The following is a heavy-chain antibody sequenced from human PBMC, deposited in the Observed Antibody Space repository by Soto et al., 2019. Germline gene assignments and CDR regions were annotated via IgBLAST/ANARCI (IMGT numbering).Heavy chain of an antibody. Sequence: PSETLSLTCAVSGGSISSSNWWSWVRQPPGKGLEWIGEIHHSGSTNYNPSLKSRVTISVDKSKNQFSLKLSSVTAADTAVYYCARPGGYYGSGRTTWGQGTLVTVSS. D-gene: IGHD3-10*01. V-gene: IGHV4-4*02. J-gene: IGHJ4*02. CDR1: GGSISSSNW. CDR3: ARPGGYYGSGRTT. CDR2: IHHSGST.